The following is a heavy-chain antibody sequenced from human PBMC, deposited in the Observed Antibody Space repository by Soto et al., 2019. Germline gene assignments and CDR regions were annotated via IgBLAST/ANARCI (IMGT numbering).Heavy chain of an antibody. V-gene: IGHV4-34*01. Sequence: ASETLSLTCAVYGGSFSGYYWSWIRQPPGKGLEWIGEINHSGSTNYNPSLKSRVTISVDTSKNQFSLKLSSVTAADTAVYYCARAQVLTFYYYYMDVRGKGTTVTVSS. CDR2: INHSGST. CDR3: ARAQVLTFYYYYMDV. J-gene: IGHJ6*03. CDR1: GGSFSGYY. D-gene: IGHD2-8*01.